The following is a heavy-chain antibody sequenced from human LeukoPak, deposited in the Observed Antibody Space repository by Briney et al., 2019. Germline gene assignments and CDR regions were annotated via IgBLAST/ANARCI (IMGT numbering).Heavy chain of an antibody. D-gene: IGHD3-22*01. CDR2: INWNGGST. V-gene: IGHV3-20*04. CDR1: GFTFDDYG. CDR3: ARSQRLTPIYYDSSGYYPNWFDP. Sequence: GGSLRLSCAASGFTFDDYGMSWVRQAPGKGLEWVSGINWNGGSTGYADSVKGRFTISRDNAKNSLYLQMNSLRAEDTALYYCARSQRLTPIYYDSSGYYPNWFDPWGQGTLVTVSS. J-gene: IGHJ5*02.